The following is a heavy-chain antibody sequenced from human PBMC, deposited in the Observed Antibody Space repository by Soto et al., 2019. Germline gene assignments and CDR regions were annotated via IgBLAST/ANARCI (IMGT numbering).Heavy chain of an antibody. CDR2: IYYSGST. V-gene: IGHV4-59*02. CDR1: TGPVRDYY. J-gene: IGHJ4*02. Sequence: SETLSLTCTVSTGPVRDYYWSWIRQSPGTGLEWIGYIYYSGSTNYNPSLKNRVAMSVDTSKKQFSLKLSSVTAADTAIYYCARFTGGTNYFFDYWGQGALVTVSS. CDR3: ARFTGGTNYFFDY. D-gene: IGHD2-8*01.